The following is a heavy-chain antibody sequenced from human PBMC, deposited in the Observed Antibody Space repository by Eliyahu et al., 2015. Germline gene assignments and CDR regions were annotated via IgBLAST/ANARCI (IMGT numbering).Heavy chain of an antibody. CDR3: AKDLGGSSSSWGFDY. CDR2: ISYDGSNK. CDR1: GFTFSSYG. Sequence: QVQLVESGGGVVQPGRSLRLXXAASGFTFSSYGMHWVRQAPGKGLEWVAVISYDGSNKYYADSVKGRFTISRDNSKNTLYLQMNSLRAEDTAVYYCAKDLGGSSSSWGFDYWGQGTLVTVSS. D-gene: IGHD6-6*01. J-gene: IGHJ4*02. V-gene: IGHV3-30*18.